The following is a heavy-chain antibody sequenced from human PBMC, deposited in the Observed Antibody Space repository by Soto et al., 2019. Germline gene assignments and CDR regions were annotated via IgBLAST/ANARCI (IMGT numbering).Heavy chain of an antibody. J-gene: IGHJ4*02. V-gene: IGHV4-39*01. CDR3: ARQCGSGYYSPPLYFDY. CDR2: IYYSGST. CDR1: GGSISSSSYY. D-gene: IGHD3-22*01. Sequence: QLQLQESGPGLVKPSETLSLTCTVSGGSISSSSYYWGWIRQPPGKGLEWIGSIYYSGSTYYNPSLKSRVTISVDTSKNQFSLKLSSVTAADTAVYYCARQCGSGYYSPPLYFDYWGQGTLVTVSS.